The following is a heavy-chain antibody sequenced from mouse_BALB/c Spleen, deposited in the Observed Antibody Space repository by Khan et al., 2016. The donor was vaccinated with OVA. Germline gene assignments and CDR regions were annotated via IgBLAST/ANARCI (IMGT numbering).Heavy chain of an antibody. Sequence: EVELVESGGGLVQPGGSRKLSCAASGFTFSSFGLHWVRHAPEKGLEWVAYISSGSSSIYYADTVKGRFTISRDNPKNTLFLQMTSLRSEDTAMYYCAREDYGQWYFDVWGAGTTVTVSS. CDR1: GFTFSSFG. CDR3: AREDYGQWYFDV. J-gene: IGHJ1*01. CDR2: ISSGSSSI. D-gene: IGHD1-1*02. V-gene: IGHV5-17*02.